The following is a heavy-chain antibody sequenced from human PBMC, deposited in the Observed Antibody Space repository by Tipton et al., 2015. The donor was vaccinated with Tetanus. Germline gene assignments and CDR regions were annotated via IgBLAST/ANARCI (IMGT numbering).Heavy chain of an antibody. CDR2: IYYSGST. D-gene: IGHD2-21*02. CDR1: GGSISSYY. CDR3: ARGLYCGGDCPPTEGWYFDL. Sequence: TLSLTCTVSGGSISSYYWSWIRQPPGKGLEWIGYIYYSGSTNYNPSLKSRVTISVDTSKNQFSLKLSSVTAADTAVYYCARGLYCGGDCPPTEGWYFDLWGRGTLVTVSS. V-gene: IGHV4-59*01. J-gene: IGHJ2*01.